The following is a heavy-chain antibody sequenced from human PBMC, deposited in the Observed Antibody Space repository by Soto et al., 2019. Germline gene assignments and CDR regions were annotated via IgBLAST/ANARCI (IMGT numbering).Heavy chain of an antibody. D-gene: IGHD3-10*01. J-gene: IGHJ4*02. CDR2: INPSGGST. Sequence: GASVKVSCKASGYTFTSYYMHWVRQAPGQGLEWMGIINPSGGSTSYAQKFQGRVTMTRDTSTSTVYMELRSLRSEDTAVYYCARDKVLGSPPRGSRYYFDYWGQGTLVTVSS. V-gene: IGHV1-46*01. CDR1: GYTFTSYY. CDR3: ARDKVLGSPPRGSRYYFDY.